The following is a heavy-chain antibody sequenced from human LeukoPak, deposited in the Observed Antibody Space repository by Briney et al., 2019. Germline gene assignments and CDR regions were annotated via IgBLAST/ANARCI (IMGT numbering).Heavy chain of an antibody. D-gene: IGHD4-17*01. Sequence: GGSLRLSCTGSAFTFSSSAFHWVRQAPGKGLEWLSVISFDGNNIHYADSVKGRFTVFRDNSRHTLYLQMHSLGPEDTAVYYCARVSPNTVTTLQYFDYWGQGTLVTVSS. V-gene: IGHV3-30-3*01. CDR2: ISFDGNNI. J-gene: IGHJ4*02. CDR1: AFTFSSSA. CDR3: ARVSPNTVTTLQYFDY.